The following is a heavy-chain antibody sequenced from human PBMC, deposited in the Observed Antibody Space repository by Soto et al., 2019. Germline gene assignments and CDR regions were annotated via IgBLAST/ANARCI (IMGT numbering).Heavy chain of an antibody. V-gene: IGHV4-30-2*01. J-gene: IGHJ4*02. Sequence: QLQLQESGSGLVKPSQTLSLTCAVSGGSISSGGYSWSWIRQPPGKGLEWIGYIYHSGSTYYNPSPQGRTPITVDRSKNQFPLKLSSVTAADTAVYYCAGGIAARPLGYWGQGTLVTVSS. CDR2: IYHSGST. CDR1: GGSISSGGYS. D-gene: IGHD6-6*01. CDR3: AGGIAARPLGY.